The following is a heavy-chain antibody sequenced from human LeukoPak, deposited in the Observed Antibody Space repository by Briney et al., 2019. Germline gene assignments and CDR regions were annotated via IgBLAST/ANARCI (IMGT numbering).Heavy chain of an antibody. CDR1: GLTFSQDG. D-gene: IGHD6-19*01. CDR2: ICGSGNGT. V-gene: IGHV3-23*05. J-gene: IGHJ4*02. CDR3: AKASRVAVAGGRFDY. Sequence: GRSLRLSCVVSGLTFSQDGVSWGRHAPGKGLGWVSGICGSGNGTSYADSVKGRFNISRDNSKNTAYMQINSLRAEDTAVYYCAKASRVAVAGGRFDYWGQGTLVTVS.